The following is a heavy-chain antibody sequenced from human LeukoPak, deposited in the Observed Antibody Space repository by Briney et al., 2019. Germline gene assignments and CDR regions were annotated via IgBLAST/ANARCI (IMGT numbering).Heavy chain of an antibody. CDR3: AKDITVFGVVIIFAFDI. Sequence: GGSLRLSCAASGFTFSSYAMSWVRQAPGKGLEWVSAISGSGGSTYYADSVKGRFTISRDNSKNTLYLQMNSLRAEDTAVYYCAKDITVFGVVIIFAFDIWGQGTMVTVSS. J-gene: IGHJ3*02. CDR2: ISGSGGST. D-gene: IGHD3-3*01. V-gene: IGHV3-23*01. CDR1: GFTFSSYA.